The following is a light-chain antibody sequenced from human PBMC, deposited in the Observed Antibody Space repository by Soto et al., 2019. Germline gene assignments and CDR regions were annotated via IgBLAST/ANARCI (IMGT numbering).Light chain of an antibody. CDR3: QQYNNWPLT. J-gene: IGKJ4*01. CDR2: GAS. Sequence: EIVLTQSPGTLSLSPGERATLSCRASQSVRNNYLAWYQQKPGQAPRFLIYGASTRATGIPDRFSGSGSGTEFTLTISSLQSEDFAVYYCQQYNNWPLTFGGGTKVDIK. CDR1: QSVRNN. V-gene: IGKV3D-15*01.